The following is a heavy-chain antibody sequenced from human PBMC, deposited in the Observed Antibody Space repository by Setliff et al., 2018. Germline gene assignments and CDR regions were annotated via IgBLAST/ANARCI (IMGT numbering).Heavy chain of an antibody. Sequence: GESLRLSCAASGFTFSSYWMHWVRQAPGKGLVWVSRINSDGSSTSYADSVKGRFTISRDNAKNTLYLQMNSLRAEDTAVYYCARDSGVGATPDDAFDIWGQGTMVTVSS. J-gene: IGHJ3*02. CDR1: GFTFSSYW. V-gene: IGHV3-74*01. D-gene: IGHD1-26*01. CDR3: ARDSGVGATPDDAFDI. CDR2: INSDGSST.